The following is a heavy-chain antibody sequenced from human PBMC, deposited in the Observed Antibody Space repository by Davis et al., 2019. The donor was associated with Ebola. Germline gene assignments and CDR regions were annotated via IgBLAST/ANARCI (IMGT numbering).Heavy chain of an antibody. Sequence: MPSETLSLTCTVSGGSISSYYWSWIRQPPGKGLEWIGYIYYSGSTNYNPSLKSRVTISVDTSKNQFSLKLSSVTAADTAVYYPVTTGFDYWGQGTLVTVSS. D-gene: IGHD4-17*01. CDR2: IYYSGST. CDR1: GGSISSYY. V-gene: IGHV4-59*08. CDR3: VTTGFDY. J-gene: IGHJ4*02.